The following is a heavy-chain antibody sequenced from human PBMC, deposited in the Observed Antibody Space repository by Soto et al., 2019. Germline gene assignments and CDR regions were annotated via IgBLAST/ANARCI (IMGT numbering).Heavy chain of an antibody. CDR1: GYTFTSYP. V-gene: IGHV1-3*01. Sequence: GASVKVSCKASGYTFTSYPMHWVRQAPGQRLEWMGWINAGNGNTKYSQKFQGRVTITRDTSASTAYMELSSLRSEDTAVYYCARYFDWRGLGYGMDVWGQGTTVTV. CDR3: ARYFDWRGLGYGMDV. J-gene: IGHJ6*02. CDR2: INAGNGNT. D-gene: IGHD3-9*01.